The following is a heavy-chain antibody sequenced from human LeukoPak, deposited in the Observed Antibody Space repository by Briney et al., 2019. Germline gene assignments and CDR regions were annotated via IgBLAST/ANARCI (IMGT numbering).Heavy chain of an antibody. CDR3: ARRNVYSSSWDYFDY. J-gene: IGHJ4*02. CDR2: IYYSGST. Sequence: PSETLSLTCTVSGGSIGGYYWTWIRQPPGKGLEWIGYIYYSGSTNYNPSLKSRVTISVDTSKNQFSLKLSSVTAADTAVYYCARRNVYSSSWDYFDYWGQGTLVTVSS. D-gene: IGHD6-13*01. V-gene: IGHV4-59*08. CDR1: GGSIGGYY.